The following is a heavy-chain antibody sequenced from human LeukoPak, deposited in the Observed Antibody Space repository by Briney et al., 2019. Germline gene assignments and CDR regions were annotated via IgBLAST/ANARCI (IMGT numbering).Heavy chain of an antibody. CDR2: MSYDGSNK. J-gene: IGHJ4*02. CDR3: AKDHLYDFWSGYYDY. CDR1: GFTFSSYA. Sequence: GGSLRLSCAASGFTFSSYAMHWVRQAPGKGLEWVAVMSYDGSNKYYADSLKGRFTISRDNSKNTLFLQMNSLRAEDTAVYYCAKDHLYDFWSGYYDYWGQGTLVTVSS. V-gene: IGHV3-30*04. D-gene: IGHD3-3*01.